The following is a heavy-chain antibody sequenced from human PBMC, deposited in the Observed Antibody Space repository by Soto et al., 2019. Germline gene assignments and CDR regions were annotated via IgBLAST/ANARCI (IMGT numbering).Heavy chain of an antibody. CDR3: ARRLYGDYDY. J-gene: IGHJ4*02. CDR2: ISTYNGNT. Sequence: ASVKVSCKASGYSFTTSGITWVRQAPGQGLEWMGWISTYNGNTNYAQKLQDRVTLTTDTSTSTAYMELRSLGSDDTAVYYCARRLYGDYDYWGQGTMVTVYS. V-gene: IGHV1-18*01. D-gene: IGHD4-17*01. CDR1: GYSFTTSG.